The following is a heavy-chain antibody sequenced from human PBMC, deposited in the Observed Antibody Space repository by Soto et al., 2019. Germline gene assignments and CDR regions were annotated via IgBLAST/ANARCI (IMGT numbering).Heavy chain of an antibody. Sequence: HPGGSLRLSCAASEFTFSRFAMNWIRQVPGKGLEWVAVVSHDGRHKYYADSVKGRFTISRDNSKNMLYLQMNSLRPGDTAVYYCARENMVQDAGPFDLWGQGTLVTVSS. J-gene: IGHJ4*02. CDR1: EFTFSRFA. V-gene: IGHV3-30*04. CDR3: ARENMVQDAGPFDL. D-gene: IGHD3-10*01. CDR2: VSHDGRHK.